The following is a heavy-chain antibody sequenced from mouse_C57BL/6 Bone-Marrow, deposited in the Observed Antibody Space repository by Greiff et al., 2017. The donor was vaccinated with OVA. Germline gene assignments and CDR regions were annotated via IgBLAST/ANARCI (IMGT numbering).Heavy chain of an antibody. J-gene: IGHJ4*01. CDR1: GYTFTDYE. D-gene: IGHD2-2*01. Sequence: VQLQQSGAELVRPGASVTLSCKASGYTFTDYEMHWVKQTPVHGLEWIGAIDPETGGTAYNQKFKGKAILTADKSSSTAYMELRSLTSADSAVYYCTRSTRVTTRAMDDWGQGTSVTVSS. CDR2: IDPETGGT. CDR3: TRSTRVTTRAMDD. V-gene: IGHV1-15*01.